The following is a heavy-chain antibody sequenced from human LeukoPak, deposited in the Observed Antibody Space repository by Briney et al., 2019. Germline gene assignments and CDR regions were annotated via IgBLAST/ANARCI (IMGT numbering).Heavy chain of an antibody. Sequence: GASVKVSCKASGYIFTTYDIGWVRQATGQGLEWMGWLNPNSGNAGHAQKFQGRVTISRNTSISTAYMELSSLRSDDTAIYYCARRKFLGWFDPWGQGTLVTVSS. CDR1: GYIFTTYD. CDR3: ARRKFLGWFDP. V-gene: IGHV1-8*03. CDR2: LNPNSGNA. D-gene: IGHD7-27*01. J-gene: IGHJ5*02.